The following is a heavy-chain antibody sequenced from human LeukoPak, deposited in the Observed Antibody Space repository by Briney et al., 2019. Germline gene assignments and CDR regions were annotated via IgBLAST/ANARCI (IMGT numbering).Heavy chain of an antibody. CDR2: IYPGDSDT. Sequence: GAALQISCKGSGYSFTSYWIGWVRQMPGKGLEWMGIIYPGDSDTRYSPSFQGQVTISADKSISTAYLQWSSLKASDTAMYYCASGQYYYGSGRPRGYFDYGGQGTLVTVS. J-gene: IGHJ4*02. CDR1: GYSFTSYW. CDR3: ASGQYYYGSGRPRGYFDY. V-gene: IGHV5-51*01. D-gene: IGHD3-10*01.